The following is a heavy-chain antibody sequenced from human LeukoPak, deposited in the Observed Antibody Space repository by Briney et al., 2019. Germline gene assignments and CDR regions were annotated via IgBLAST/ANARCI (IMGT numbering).Heavy chain of an antibody. CDR1: GFTVSNNY. Sequence: GGSLRLSCAASGFTVSNNYMTWVRQAPGRGLEWLSDISSSSTDTRYADSLKGRFTISRDNAKNSLFLQLNSLRAEDTAIYYCARKTYYYDSETYPKGYYFDYWGQGTLVTVSS. V-gene: IGHV3-11*06. D-gene: IGHD3-10*01. CDR2: ISSSSTDT. CDR3: ARKTYYYDSETYPKGYYFDY. J-gene: IGHJ4*02.